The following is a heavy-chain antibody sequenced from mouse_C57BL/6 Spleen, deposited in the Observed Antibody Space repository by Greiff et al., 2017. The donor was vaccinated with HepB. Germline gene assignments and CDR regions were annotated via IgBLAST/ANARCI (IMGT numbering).Heavy chain of an antibody. J-gene: IGHJ2*01. CDR1: GFTFSNYW. CDR2: IRLKSDNYAT. V-gene: IGHV6-3*01. CDR3: TGETIYDGYYYFDY. Sequence: EVKLVESGGGLVQPGGSMKLSCVASGFTFSNYWMNWVRQSPEKGLEWVAQIRLKSDNYATHYAESVKGRFTISRDDSKSSVYLQMNNLRAEDTGIYYCTGETIYDGYYYFDYWGQGTTLTVSS. D-gene: IGHD2-3*01.